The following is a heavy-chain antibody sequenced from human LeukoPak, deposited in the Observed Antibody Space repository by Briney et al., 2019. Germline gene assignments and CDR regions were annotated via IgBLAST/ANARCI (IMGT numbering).Heavy chain of an antibody. CDR3: ARDDARYYDSSGYPYNAFDI. CDR2: INPTGGST. V-gene: IGHV1-46*01. J-gene: IGHJ3*02. D-gene: IGHD3-22*01. CDR1: GYTFTNYY. Sequence: ASVKDSCKTSGYTFTNYYMHWVRRAPGQGLEWMGIINPTGGSTSYAQKFQGRVTMTRDTSTSTVYMELSSLRSEDTALYYCARDDARYYDSSGYPYNAFDIWGQGTMVTVSS.